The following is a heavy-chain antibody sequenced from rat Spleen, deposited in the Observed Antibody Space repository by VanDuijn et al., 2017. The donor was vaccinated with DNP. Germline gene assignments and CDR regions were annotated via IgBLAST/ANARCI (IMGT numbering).Heavy chain of an antibody. J-gene: IGHJ2*01. CDR2: ITSGAGTT. D-gene: IGHD1-1*01. V-gene: IGHV5-31*01. Sequence: EVQLVESGGGLVQPGRSLKLSCAASGFTFSYYWMTWIRQVPGKGLEWIASITSGAGTTSYADSVKGRFTVSRDDARSTLYLQMDSLRSEDTATYYCALLQWSGYSTLGAWGQGVLVTVSS. CDR3: ALLQWSGYSTLGA. CDR1: GFTFSYYW.